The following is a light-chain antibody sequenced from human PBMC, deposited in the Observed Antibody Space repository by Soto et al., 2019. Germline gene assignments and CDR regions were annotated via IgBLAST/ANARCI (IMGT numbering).Light chain of an antibody. J-gene: IGLJ1*01. CDR2: EVS. CDR3: SSFTSSSTYV. Sequence: QSVLTQPASVSGSPGQSITISCTGTSSDVGGYNRVSWYQHPPGTAPKLMIYEVSNRPSGVPDRFSGSKSGNTASLTISGLQAEDEADYYCSSFTSSSTYVFGTGTKVTVL. V-gene: IGLV2-18*02. CDR1: SSDVGGYNR.